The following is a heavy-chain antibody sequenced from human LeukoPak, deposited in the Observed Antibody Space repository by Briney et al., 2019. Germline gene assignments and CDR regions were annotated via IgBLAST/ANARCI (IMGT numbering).Heavy chain of an antibody. CDR2: IYYSGST. J-gene: IGHJ2*01. V-gene: IGHV4-59*01. CDR3: AKLDYGDYFWYFDL. CDR1: GGSISSYY. D-gene: IGHD4-17*01. Sequence: KPSETLSLTCTVSGGSISSYYWSWIRQPPGKGLEWLGYIYYSGSTNYNPSLKSRVTISVDTSKNQFSLKLSSVTAADTAVYYCAKLDYGDYFWYFDLWGRGTLVTVSS.